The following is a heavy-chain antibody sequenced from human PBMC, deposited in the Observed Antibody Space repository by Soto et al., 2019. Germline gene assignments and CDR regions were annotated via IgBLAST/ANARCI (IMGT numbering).Heavy chain of an antibody. CDR3: ARRLCGPECSSWYEIDY. D-gene: IGHD6-13*01. J-gene: IGHJ4*02. V-gene: IGHV5-10-1*01. CDR1: GYSFTSYW. CDR2: IDPSDSYT. Sequence: PGESLKISCKGSGYSFTSYWISWVRQMPGKGLEWMGRIDPSDSYTNYSPSFQGHVTISADKSISTAYLQWSSLKASDTAMYYCARRLCGPECSSWYEIDYWGQGTLVTSPQ.